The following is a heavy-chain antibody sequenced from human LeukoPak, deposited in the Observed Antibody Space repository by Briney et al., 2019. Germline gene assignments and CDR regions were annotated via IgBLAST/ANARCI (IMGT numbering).Heavy chain of an antibody. V-gene: IGHV1-24*01. J-gene: IGHJ4*02. CDR2: FDPKEGER. CDR3: ARYDGIAAAGRDDY. D-gene: IGHD6-13*01. CDR1: GDTLTELS. Sequence: ASVKVSCKVSGDTLTELSMHWVRQAPGKGLEWMGGFDPKEGERVYAQNFQGRFTMTEDTSSGTAYMELNSLRSEDTAVYYCARYDGIAAAGRDDYWGQGTLVTVSS.